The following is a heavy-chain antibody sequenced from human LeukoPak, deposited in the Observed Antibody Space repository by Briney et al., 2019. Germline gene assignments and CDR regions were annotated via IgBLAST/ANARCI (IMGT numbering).Heavy chain of an antibody. V-gene: IGHV1-46*01. Sequence: AASVKVSCKASGYSFTSHYMHWVRQAPGQGLEWMGLINPRGTSTTYAEKFQGRIIMTRDMSTTTDYMEVSSLKSDDTAVYYCARDNSIHERGWWFDPWGQGTLVTVSS. CDR2: INPRGTST. CDR3: ARDNSIHERGWWFDP. J-gene: IGHJ5*02. D-gene: IGHD4-23*01. CDR1: GYSFTSHY.